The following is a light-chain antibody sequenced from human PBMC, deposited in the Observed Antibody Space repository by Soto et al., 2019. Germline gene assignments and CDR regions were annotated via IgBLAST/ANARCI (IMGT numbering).Light chain of an antibody. Sequence: EIVLTQSPATLSLSPGERATLSCRASQSVSSYLAWYQQRAGQAPRLLIYDASKRATGIPPRFSGSGSATDFTLTSRSLEAEDFAVYYCQQRSDWPLTFGGGTKVEIK. V-gene: IGKV3-11*01. CDR1: QSVSSY. CDR2: DAS. CDR3: QQRSDWPLT. J-gene: IGKJ4*01.